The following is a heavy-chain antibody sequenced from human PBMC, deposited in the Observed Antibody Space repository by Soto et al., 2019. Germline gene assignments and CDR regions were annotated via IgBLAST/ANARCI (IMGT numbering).Heavy chain of an antibody. V-gene: IGHV3-23*01. Sequence: GGSLRLSCAASGFTFTNYAMNWVRQAPGKGLEWVSAISGSGGATYYADSVRGRFTISRDNSKSTLYLQMNSLRAEDTAVYSCARPQEGARTYCYMDVWGKGTTVTVSS. CDR2: ISGSGGAT. J-gene: IGHJ6*03. CDR3: ARPQEGARTYCYMDV. CDR1: GFTFTNYA.